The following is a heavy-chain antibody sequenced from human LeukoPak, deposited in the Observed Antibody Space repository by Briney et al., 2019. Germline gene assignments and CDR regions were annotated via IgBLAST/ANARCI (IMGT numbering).Heavy chain of an antibody. V-gene: IGHV1-2*02. D-gene: IGHD6-19*01. CDR2: INPNSGGT. J-gene: IGHJ6*03. Sequence: GASVKVSCKASGYTFTGYYMHWVRQAPGQGLEWMGWINPNSGGTNYAQKFQGRVTMTRDTSISTAYMELSRLRSDDTAVYYCARDLGQWLVPSDYYYYYMDVWGKGTTVTVSS. CDR1: GYTFTGYY. CDR3: ARDLGQWLVPSDYYYYYMDV.